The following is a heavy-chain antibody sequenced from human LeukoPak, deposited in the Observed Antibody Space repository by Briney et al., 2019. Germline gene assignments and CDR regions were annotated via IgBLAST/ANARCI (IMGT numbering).Heavy chain of an antibody. Sequence: GASVKVSCKASGYTFTSYYMHWVRQAPGQGLEWMGIINPSGGSASYAQKFQGRVTMTRDTSTSTVYMELSSLRSEDTVVYYCARGSGSYYRTLDAFGIWGQGTMVTVSS. CDR3: ARGSGSYYRTLDAFGI. D-gene: IGHD1-26*01. V-gene: IGHV1-46*01. CDR2: INPSGGSA. CDR1: GYTFTSYY. J-gene: IGHJ3*02.